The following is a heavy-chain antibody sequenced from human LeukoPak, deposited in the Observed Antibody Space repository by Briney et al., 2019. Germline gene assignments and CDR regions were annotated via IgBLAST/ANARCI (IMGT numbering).Heavy chain of an antibody. J-gene: IGHJ4*02. V-gene: IGHV3-74*01. Sequence: GASLRLSWAASVTYWLHWLRQAPGKGLLWVSHINSDGSWTSYADSVKGRFTISKDNAKNTVYLQMNSLRAEDTAVYYCVSFYETYWGRGTLVTVSS. CDR2: INSDGSWT. CDR1: VTYW. CDR3: VSFYETY. D-gene: IGHD2/OR15-2a*01.